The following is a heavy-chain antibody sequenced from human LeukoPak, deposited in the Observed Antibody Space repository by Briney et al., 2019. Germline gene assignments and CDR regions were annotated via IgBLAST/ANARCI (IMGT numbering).Heavy chain of an antibody. J-gene: IGHJ3*02. V-gene: IGHV1-46*01. CDR3: ARERSGGRGLEDDAFDI. Sequence: ASVKVSCKTSGYTFIGYYMHWVRQAPGQGLEWMGIINPSGGSTSYAQKFQGRVTMTRDMSTSTVYMELSSLRSEDTAVYYCARERSGGRGLEDDAFDIWGQGTMVTVSS. CDR2: INPSGGST. D-gene: IGHD5-12*01. CDR1: GYTFIGYY.